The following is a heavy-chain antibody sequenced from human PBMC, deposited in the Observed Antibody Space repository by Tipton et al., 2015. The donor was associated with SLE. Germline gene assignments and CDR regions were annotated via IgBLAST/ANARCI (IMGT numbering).Heavy chain of an antibody. J-gene: IGHJ4*02. CDR2: ISGVGDTT. Sequence: SLRLSCAASGFTFSSFAMNWVRQAPGKGLEWVSTISGVGDTTYYAASVKGRFTISRDSSKNTMYLHMNSLRAEDTAVYYCARDSDYYDSSGFSSYYFDYWGQGTLVTVSS. CDR1: GFTFSSFA. V-gene: IGHV3-23*01. D-gene: IGHD3-22*01. CDR3: ARDSDYYDSSGFSSYYFDY.